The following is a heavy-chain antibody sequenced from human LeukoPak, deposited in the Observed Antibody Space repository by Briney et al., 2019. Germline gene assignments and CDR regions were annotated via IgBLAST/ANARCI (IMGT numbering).Heavy chain of an antibody. CDR2: IHYTGST. D-gene: IGHD4-17*01. CDR1: GGSISRDY. V-gene: IGHV4-59*12. J-gene: IGHJ4*02. CDR3: ARGLTTGGYFDY. Sequence: SETLSLTCTVSGGSISRDYWSWIRQPPGKGLEWIGYIHYTGSTNYNPSLKSRVTISVDTSKNQFSLKLSSVTAADTAVYYCARGLTTGGYFDYWGQGTLVTVS.